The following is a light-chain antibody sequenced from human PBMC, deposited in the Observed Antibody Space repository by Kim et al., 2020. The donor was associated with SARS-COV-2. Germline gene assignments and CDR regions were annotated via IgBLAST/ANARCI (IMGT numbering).Light chain of an antibody. CDR1: QSISNN. CDR3: QQYVHWPWT. J-gene: IGKJ1*01. V-gene: IGKV3-15*01. Sequence: TVLTQSPVTLSVSPGETASLSCRASQSISNNLAWYQQKPGQVPRLLMYGASTRATGVPARFSGSGSGTEFTLTISSLQSEDFAVYYCQQYVHWPWTFGQGTKVDIK. CDR2: GAS.